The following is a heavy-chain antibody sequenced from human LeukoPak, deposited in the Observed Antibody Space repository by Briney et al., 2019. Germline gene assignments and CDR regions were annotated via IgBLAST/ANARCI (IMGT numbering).Heavy chain of an antibody. D-gene: IGHD5-18*01. V-gene: IGHV3-23*01. CDR3: ARDVPGYSYGTFDY. CDR1: GFTLSSYE. Sequence: GGSLRLSCTVSGFTLSSYEMSWIRQAPGQGLEWVSSIEYSETGTHYADSVKGRFTISRDNSKNTLYLQMNSLRAEDTAVYYCARDVPGYSYGTFDYWGQGTLVTVSS. CDR2: IEYSETGT. J-gene: IGHJ4*02.